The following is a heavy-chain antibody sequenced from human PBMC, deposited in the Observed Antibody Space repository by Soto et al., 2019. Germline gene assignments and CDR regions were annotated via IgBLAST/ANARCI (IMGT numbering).Heavy chain of an antibody. Sequence: QVQLVESGGGLVQPGGSLRLSCAASGFTFNDYYMTWFRQAPGKGLEWVSCISTTGSYTNYADSVKGRFTVSRDNANNSMYLQMNSLRDEDTAVYYCARIVGARLNDYWGQGTLVTVSS. V-gene: IGHV3-11*05. J-gene: IGHJ4*02. CDR1: GFTFNDYY. D-gene: IGHD1-26*01. CDR3: ARIVGARLNDY. CDR2: ISTTGSYT.